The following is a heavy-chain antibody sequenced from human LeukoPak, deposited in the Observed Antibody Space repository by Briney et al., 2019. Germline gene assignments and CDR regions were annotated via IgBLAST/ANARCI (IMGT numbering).Heavy chain of an antibody. V-gene: IGHV4-34*01. CDR2: INHSGST. Sequence: SETLSLTCAVYGGSFSGYHWSWIRQPPGKGLEWFGEINHSGSTNYNPSLESRVTMSVYTSKSQFSLKLSSVSAADTAMYFCARDGRYCTSTSCFDYYGMDVWGQGTTVTVSS. CDR1: GGSFSGYH. CDR3: ARDGRYCTSTSCFDYYGMDV. D-gene: IGHD2-2*01. J-gene: IGHJ6*02.